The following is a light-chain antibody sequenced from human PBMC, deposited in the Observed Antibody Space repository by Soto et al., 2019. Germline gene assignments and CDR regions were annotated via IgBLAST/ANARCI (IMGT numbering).Light chain of an antibody. V-gene: IGKV1-39*01. CDR3: QQSYSTPQT. J-gene: IGKJ1*01. CDR2: AAS. CDR1: QSISSY. Sequence: DIQRTQSPSSLSAAVGYRFTITCRASQSISSYLNWYQQKPGKAPKLLIYAASSLQSGVPSRFSGSGSGTDFTLTISSLQPEDFATYYCQQSYSTPQTFGQGTTVDI.